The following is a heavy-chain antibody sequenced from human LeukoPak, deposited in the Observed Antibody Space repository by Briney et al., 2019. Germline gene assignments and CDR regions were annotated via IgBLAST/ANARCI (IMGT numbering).Heavy chain of an antibody. CDR1: GYTFTSYG. CDR2: ISAYNGNT. Sequence: GASVKVSCKASGYTFTSYGISWVRQAPGQGLEWMGWISAYNGNTNYAQKLQGRVTMTTDTSTSTAYMELRSLRSDDTAVYYCARALYYDILTGPYYYYGMDVWGQGTTVTVSS. CDR3: ARALYYDILTGPYYYYGMDV. J-gene: IGHJ6*02. D-gene: IGHD3-9*01. V-gene: IGHV1-18*01.